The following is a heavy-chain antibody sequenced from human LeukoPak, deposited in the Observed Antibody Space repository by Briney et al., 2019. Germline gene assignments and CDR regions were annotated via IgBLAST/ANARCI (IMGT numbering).Heavy chain of an antibody. V-gene: IGHV4-59*12. J-gene: IGHJ4*02. D-gene: IGHD6-19*01. CDR1: GGSISSYY. Sequence: SETLSLTCTVSGGSISSYYWSWIRQPPGKGLEWIGEIYHSGSTNYNPSLKSRITMSVDKSKNEFSLRLSSVTAADTAVYYCARKGYYSGWFYWGQGTLVTVSS. CDR2: IYHSGST. CDR3: ARKGYYSGWFY.